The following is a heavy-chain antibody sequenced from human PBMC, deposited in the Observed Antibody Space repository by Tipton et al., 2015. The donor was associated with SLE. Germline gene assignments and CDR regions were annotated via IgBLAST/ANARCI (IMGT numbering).Heavy chain of an antibody. J-gene: IGHJ4*02. V-gene: IGHV4-4*02. D-gene: IGHD1-14*01. CDR1: GDSMNSDTW. Sequence: TLSLTCAVSGDSMNSDTWWSWVRQPPGKGLEWIGEIFHSGYTSYHPSLRSRVTISVDTSKNQFSLKLSSVTAADTAVYYCARDRPDYYFDYWGQGILVTVSS. CDR3: ARDRPDYYFDY. CDR2: IFHSGYT.